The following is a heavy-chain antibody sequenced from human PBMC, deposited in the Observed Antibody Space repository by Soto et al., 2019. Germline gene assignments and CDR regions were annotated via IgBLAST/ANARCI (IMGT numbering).Heavy chain of an antibody. Sequence: SETLSLTCAVYGGSFSGYYWSWIRQPPGKGLEWIGEINHSGSTNYNPSLKSRVTISVDTSKNQFSLKLSSVTAADTAVYYCARALGNLEAARSHYYGMDVWGQGTTVTVSS. V-gene: IGHV4-34*01. D-gene: IGHD6-6*01. CDR3: ARALGNLEAARSHYYGMDV. CDR2: INHSGST. J-gene: IGHJ6*02. CDR1: GGSFSGYY.